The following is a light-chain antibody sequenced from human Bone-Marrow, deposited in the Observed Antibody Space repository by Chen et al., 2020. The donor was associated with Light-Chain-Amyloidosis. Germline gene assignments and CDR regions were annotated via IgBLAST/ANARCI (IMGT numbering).Light chain of an antibody. J-gene: IGLJ2*01. CDR1: DLPTKY. Sequence: SYELTQPPSVSVSRGQTARITCSGDDLPTKYAYWYQHKSGQAPVLVIHRDTARPSGISERFSGSSSGTTATLTISGVQAEDEADYHCQSADSSGTYEVIFGGGTKLTVL. CDR3: QSADSSGTYEVI. CDR2: RDT. V-gene: IGLV3-25*03.